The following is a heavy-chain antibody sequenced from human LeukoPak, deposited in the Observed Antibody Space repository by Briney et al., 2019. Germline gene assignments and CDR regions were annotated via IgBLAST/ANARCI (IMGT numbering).Heavy chain of an antibody. Sequence: SETLSLTCTVSGGSISSYYWSWIRQPAGKGLEWIGRIYTSGSTNYNPSLKSRVTMSVDTSKNQFSLKLSSVTAADTAVYYCAGGRYCSSTSCLAPRYWGQGTLVTVSS. D-gene: IGHD2-2*01. CDR1: GGSISSYY. CDR2: IYTSGST. V-gene: IGHV4-4*07. J-gene: IGHJ4*02. CDR3: AGGRYCSSTSCLAPRY.